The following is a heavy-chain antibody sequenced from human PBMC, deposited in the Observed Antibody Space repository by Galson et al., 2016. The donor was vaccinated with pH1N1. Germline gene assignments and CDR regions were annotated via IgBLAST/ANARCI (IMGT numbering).Heavy chain of an antibody. CDR1: TFTFTKYY. Sequence: SVKVSCKASTFTFTKYYIHWVRQAPGQGLQWMGIINPRDGGTISAQRWEDRLIMTRDMSTTTVYLELSSLRSDDTAMYYCAQYSSASADPAWGQGTLVTVSS. V-gene: IGHV1-46*04. D-gene: IGHD6-19*01. CDR2: INPRDGGT. CDR3: AQYSSASADPA. J-gene: IGHJ4*02.